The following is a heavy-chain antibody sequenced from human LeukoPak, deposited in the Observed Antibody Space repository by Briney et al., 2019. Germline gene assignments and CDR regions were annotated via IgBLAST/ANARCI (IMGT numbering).Heavy chain of an antibody. V-gene: IGHV4-59*01. D-gene: IGHD3-9*01. CDR3: ARSGTVTGYLY. CDR1: GGSLSSYY. CDR2: IYYNGST. J-gene: IGHJ4*02. Sequence: PSETLSLTCTVSGGSLSSYYWTWIRQLPGKGLEWIGYIYYNGSTNYNPSLKSRVTMSVDTSKNQFSLNLNSVPAADPAVYYCARSGTVTGYLYWGQGALVTVSS.